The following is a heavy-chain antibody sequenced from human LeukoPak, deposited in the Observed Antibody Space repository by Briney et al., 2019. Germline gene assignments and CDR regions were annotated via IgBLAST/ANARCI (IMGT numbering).Heavy chain of an antibody. CDR3: ARDGHSSTSFWFDP. V-gene: IGHV4-39*07. D-gene: IGHD6-6*01. Sequence: SETLSLTCTLSGGSLTTRNSYWDRIRQSPGKGLEWIGSIYHSGSTYYNPSLKSRASISVDTSKNQFSLKVSSVTAADTAVYYCARDGHSSTSFWFDPWGQGTLVTVSS. CDR1: GGSLTTRNSY. CDR2: IYHSGST. J-gene: IGHJ5*02.